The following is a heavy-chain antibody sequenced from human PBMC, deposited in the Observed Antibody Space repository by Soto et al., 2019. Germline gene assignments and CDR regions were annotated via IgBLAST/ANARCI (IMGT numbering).Heavy chain of an antibody. CDR1: GGSIWRVGEY. V-gene: IGHV4-31*03. J-gene: IGHJ4*02. CDR3: AKNWNWGSLVH. CDR2: IYYGGST. D-gene: IGHD7-27*01. Sequence: SQPRSVKCSVSGGSIWRVGEYLSWIRQHPGKGLEWIGYIYYGGSTNYNPSLKSRVTISVDTPKNQFSLKLSSVTAADTAVYYCAKNWNWGSLVHWGQGTLVTVSS.